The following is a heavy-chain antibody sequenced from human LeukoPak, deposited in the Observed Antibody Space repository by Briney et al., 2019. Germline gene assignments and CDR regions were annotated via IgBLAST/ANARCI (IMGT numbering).Heavy chain of an antibody. D-gene: IGHD3-10*01. J-gene: IGHJ4*02. V-gene: IGHV5-51*01. CDR2: VNPDDSDT. Sequence: GESLKISCKGSGNTFNSHWIAWVRQMPGKGLEWMGIVNPDDSDTICSPSFQGQVTISADESITTAYLQWSSLKASDTAMYYCARLRWPRGGRSSFDYWGQGALVTVSS. CDR1: GNTFNSHW. CDR3: ARLRWPRGGRSSFDY.